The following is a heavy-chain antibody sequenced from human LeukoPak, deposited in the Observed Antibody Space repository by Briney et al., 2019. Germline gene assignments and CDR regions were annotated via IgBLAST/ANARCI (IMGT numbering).Heavy chain of an antibody. CDR3: ARQAIFGVVIDWFDP. CDR2: IYYSGST. V-gene: IGHV4-39*01. J-gene: IGHJ5*02. D-gene: IGHD3-3*01. Sequence: SGTLSLTCTVSGGSISSSSYYWGWIRQPPGKGLEWIGSIYYSGSTYYNPSLKSRVTISVDTSKNQFSLKLSSVTAADTAVYYCARQAIFGVVIDWFDPWGQGTLVTVSS. CDR1: GGSISSSSYY.